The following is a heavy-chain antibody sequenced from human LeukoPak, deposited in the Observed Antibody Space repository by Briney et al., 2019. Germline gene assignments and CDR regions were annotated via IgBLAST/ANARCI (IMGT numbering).Heavy chain of an antibody. D-gene: IGHD3-3*01. V-gene: IGHV3-7*01. J-gene: IGHJ5*02. CDR1: GFTFSSYW. CDR3: AREISYYDFWSGYFRWFDP. CDR2: IKQDGSEK. Sequence: PGGSLRLSCAASGFTFSSYWMSWVRQAPGKGLEWVAIIKQDGSEKYYVDSVKGRFTISRDNAKNSLYLQMNSLRAEDTAVYYCAREISYYDFWSGYFRWFDPWGQGTLVTVSS.